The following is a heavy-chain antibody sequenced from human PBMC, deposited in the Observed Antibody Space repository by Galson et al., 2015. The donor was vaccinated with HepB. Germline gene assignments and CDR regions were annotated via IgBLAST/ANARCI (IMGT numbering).Heavy chain of an antibody. CDR2: TYYRSKWYN. CDR3: ARDQWLVNTSLPIAYYFDY. J-gene: IGHJ4*02. V-gene: IGHV6-1*01. Sequence: CAISGDSVSSNSAAWNWIRQSPSRGLEWLGRTYYRSKWYNDYAVSVKSRITINPDTSKNQFSLQLNSVTPEDTAVYYCARDQWLVNTSLPIAYYFDYWGQGTLVTVSS. CDR1: GDSVSSNSAA. D-gene: IGHD6-19*01.